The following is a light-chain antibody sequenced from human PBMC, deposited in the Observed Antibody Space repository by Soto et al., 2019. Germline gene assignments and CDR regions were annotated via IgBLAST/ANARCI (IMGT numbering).Light chain of an antibody. J-gene: IGLJ3*02. CDR1: SNIGSRS. V-gene: IGLV1-44*01. CDR2: STV. CDR3: ATWDDSLNGWV. Sequence: QSVLTQPPSASATPGQRVTMSCSGSNIGSRSVYWYQHLPGTAPQLLIYSTVLRPSGVPDRFSGSKSGTSASLAISGLQSEDEANYYCATWDDSLNGWVFGGGTKVTVL.